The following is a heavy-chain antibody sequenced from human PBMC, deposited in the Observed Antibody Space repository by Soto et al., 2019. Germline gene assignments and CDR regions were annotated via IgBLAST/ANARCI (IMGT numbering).Heavy chain of an antibody. CDR1: GFSLSSDGVG. Sequence: QITLKESGPTVVKPTQTLTLSCTFSGFSLSSDGVGVGWIRQPPGKAPEWLALIYWDGDTRCSPSLKTRLTITKDASKNQVVLTMTNMDPVDTATYYCAHSSLHYKKWFDPWGQGTLVIVSS. D-gene: IGHD4-4*01. J-gene: IGHJ5*02. CDR3: AHSSLHYKKWFDP. V-gene: IGHV2-5*02. CDR2: IYWDGDT.